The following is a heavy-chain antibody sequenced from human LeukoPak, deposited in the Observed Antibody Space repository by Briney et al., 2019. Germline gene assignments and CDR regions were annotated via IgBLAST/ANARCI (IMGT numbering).Heavy chain of an antibody. CDR3: ARDPAAGEDGYYYYYYYMDV. D-gene: IGHD6-13*01. J-gene: IGHJ6*03. CDR2: IKQDRSEK. CDR1: GFTFSNYW. Sequence: GGSLRLSCAASGFTFSNYWMSWVRQAPGKGLEWVANIKQDRSEKYYVDSVKGRFTISRDNAKNSLYLQMNSLRAEDTAVYYCARDPAAGEDGYYYYYYYMDVWGKGTTVTVSS. V-gene: IGHV3-7*01.